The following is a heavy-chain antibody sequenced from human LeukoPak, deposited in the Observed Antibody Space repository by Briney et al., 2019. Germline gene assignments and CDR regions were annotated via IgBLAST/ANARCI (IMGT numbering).Heavy chain of an antibody. Sequence: PGGSLRLSCAVSGFTLSTCSMSWVRQAPGKGLEWVSSISGSRSDIYYADSVKGRFTISSDTAKNSLYLQMNSLRAEDTAVYYCARGPGIAVAPLQHWGQGTLVTVSS. D-gene: IGHD6-19*01. CDR2: ISGSRSDI. J-gene: IGHJ1*01. CDR1: GFTLSTCS. V-gene: IGHV3-21*01. CDR3: ARGPGIAVAPLQH.